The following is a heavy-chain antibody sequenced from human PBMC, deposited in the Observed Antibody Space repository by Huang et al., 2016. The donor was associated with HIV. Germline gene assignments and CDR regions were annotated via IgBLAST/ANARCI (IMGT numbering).Heavy chain of an antibody. D-gene: IGHD3-22*01. Sequence: QVQLEQRGAGLLKASETLSLTCAVYGGSFSGYYWNWLRQAPGKGLEGVGEINASCNTNYKPALKRRVNMAVDTSKSQFSLYLTSLSAADTGTYFGARRYNSRRDYWGRGTLVTVHS. CDR3: ARRYNSRRDY. J-gene: IGHJ4*02. CDR1: GGSFSGYY. V-gene: IGHV4-34*02. CDR2: INASCNT.